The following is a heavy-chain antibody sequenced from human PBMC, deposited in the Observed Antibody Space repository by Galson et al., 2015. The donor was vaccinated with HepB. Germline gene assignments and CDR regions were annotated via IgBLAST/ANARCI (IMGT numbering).Heavy chain of an antibody. Sequence: SLRLSCAASGFSFTNAWMSWARQAPGKGLEWVGHIESKTDGGTTDYAAPVKGRFTISRDDSKNTLHLQMNSLKTEDTAVYYCTTVLAYCSGGSCYSSGWLPSWFDPWGQGTLVTVSS. D-gene: IGHD2-15*01. CDR1: GFSFTNAW. V-gene: IGHV3-15*04. J-gene: IGHJ5*02. CDR2: IESKTDGGTT. CDR3: TTVLAYCSGGSCYSSGWLPSWFDP.